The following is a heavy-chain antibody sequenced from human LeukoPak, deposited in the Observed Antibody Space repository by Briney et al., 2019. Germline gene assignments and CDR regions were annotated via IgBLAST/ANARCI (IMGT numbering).Heavy chain of an antibody. J-gene: IGHJ3*01. V-gene: IGHV5-51*01. CDR3: ARLSGGSSLRNDAFDV. CDR2: IYPDDSKI. CDR1: GYIFTIYW. Sequence: GESLKISCQGSGYIFTIYWIAWVRRMPGKGLEWMGIIYPDDSKIRYSPSFQGQVTISVDKSIRTAYLQWNSLKASDTAMYFCARLSGGSSLRNDAFDVWGQGTMVTVSS. D-gene: IGHD1-26*01.